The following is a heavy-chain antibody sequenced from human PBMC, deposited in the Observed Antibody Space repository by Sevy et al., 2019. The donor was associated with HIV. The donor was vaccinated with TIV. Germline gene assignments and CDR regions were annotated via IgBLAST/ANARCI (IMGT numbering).Heavy chain of an antibody. CDR3: ARDYCTGGSCYSDALDI. Sequence: ASVKVSCKASGYTFTSYVLHWVRQAPGQRLEWMGWINAGNGNTKYSQKLRGRVTFTRDTYASTAYMDLSSVTSEDTAVYYCARDYCTGGSCYSDALDIWGHGTMVTVSS. V-gene: IGHV1-3*01. D-gene: IGHD2-15*01. J-gene: IGHJ3*02. CDR2: INAGNGNT. CDR1: GYTFTSYV.